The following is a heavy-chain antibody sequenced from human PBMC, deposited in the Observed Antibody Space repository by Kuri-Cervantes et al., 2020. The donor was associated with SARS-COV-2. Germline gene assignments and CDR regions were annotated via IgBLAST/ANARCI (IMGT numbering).Heavy chain of an antibody. Sequence: GESLKISCEVSGFLFSASAIHWVRQASGKGLEWVGRVRGKANNYATAYAASVKGRFTISRDDSKNMAYLQMHSLKSEDTAVYYCARRGDYYDSSGFDYWGQGTLVTVSS. V-gene: IGHV3-73*01. CDR3: ARRGDYYDSSGFDY. J-gene: IGHJ4*02. D-gene: IGHD3-22*01. CDR1: GFLFSASA. CDR2: VRGKANNYAT.